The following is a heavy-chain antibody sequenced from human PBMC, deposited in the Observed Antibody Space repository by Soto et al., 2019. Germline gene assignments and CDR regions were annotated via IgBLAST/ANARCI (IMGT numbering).Heavy chain of an antibody. D-gene: IGHD2-21*01. Sequence: QLQLQESGSGLVKPSQTLSLTCAVSGGSISSGGYSWSWIRQPPGKGLEWIGSIYHSGSTYYNPSLMSRVTISVDRSKNQFPLNLSSVTAADSAVYYCAGVRGPYCGGECYPPTPNWFDPWGQGTLVTVSS. J-gene: IGHJ5*02. CDR3: AGVRGPYCGGECYPPTPNWFDP. V-gene: IGHV4-30-2*01. CDR2: IYHSGST. CDR1: GGSISSGGYS.